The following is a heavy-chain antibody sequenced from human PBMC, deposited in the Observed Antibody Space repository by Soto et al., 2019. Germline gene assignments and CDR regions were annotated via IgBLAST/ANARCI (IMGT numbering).Heavy chain of an antibody. CDR1: GYTFTSYG. D-gene: IGHD3-22*01. CDR2: IIPIFGTA. J-gene: IGHJ4*02. Sequence: GASVKVSCKASGYTFTSYGISWVRQAPGQGLEWMGGIIPIFGTANYAQKFQGRVTITADKSTSTAYMELSSLRSEDTAVYYCARTYYDSSGYRTVPIDYWGQGTLVTVSS. CDR3: ARTYYDSSGYRTVPIDY. V-gene: IGHV1-69*06.